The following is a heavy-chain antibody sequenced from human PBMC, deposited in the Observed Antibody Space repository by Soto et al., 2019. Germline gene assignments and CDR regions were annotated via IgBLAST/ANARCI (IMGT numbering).Heavy chain of an antibody. V-gene: IGHV4-61*08. J-gene: IGHJ4*02. CDR3: ARHAPYGDYFDY. D-gene: IGHD4-17*01. CDR1: GGSISSGDYY. Sequence: PSETLSLTCTVSGGSISSGDYYWSWIRQPPGKGLEWIGYIYYSGSTNYNPSLKSRVTISVDTSKNQFSLKLSSVTAADTAVYYCARHAPYGDYFDYWGQGTLVTVSS. CDR2: IYYSGST.